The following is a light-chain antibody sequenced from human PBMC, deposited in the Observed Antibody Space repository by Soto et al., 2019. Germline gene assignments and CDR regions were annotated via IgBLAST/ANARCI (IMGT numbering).Light chain of an antibody. CDR1: QTIYSN. J-gene: IGKJ1*01. Sequence: MTQSPATLSVSPGERATLSCRASQTIYSNVAWYQQRPGQAPRLLIYRASARATGIPARFSGSGSGTEFTLTIGSLQSEDSAVYYCQQYQNLCTFGQGTKVDIK. V-gene: IGKV3-15*01. CDR3: QQYQNLCT. CDR2: RAS.